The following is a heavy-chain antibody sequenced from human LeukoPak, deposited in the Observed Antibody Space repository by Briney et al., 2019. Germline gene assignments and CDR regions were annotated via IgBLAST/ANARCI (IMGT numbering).Heavy chain of an antibody. V-gene: IGHV4-30-2*01. CDR2: IYHSGST. J-gene: IGHJ3*02. Sequence: SETLSLTCAVSGGSISSGGYSWSWIRQPPGKGLEWIGYIYHSGSTYYNPSLKSRVTISVDRSKNQFSLKLSSVTAADTAVYYCARFDADFVDAFDIWGQGTMVTVSS. D-gene: IGHD3-3*01. CDR3: ARFDADFVDAFDI. CDR1: GGSISSGGYS.